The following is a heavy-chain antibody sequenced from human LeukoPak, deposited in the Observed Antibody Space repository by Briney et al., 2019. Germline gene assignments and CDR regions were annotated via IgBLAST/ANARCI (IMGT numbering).Heavy chain of an antibody. CDR3: AKAPVTTCRGAFCYPFDY. CDR2: ISDTGNT. J-gene: IGHJ4*02. V-gene: IGHV3-23*01. Sequence: PGGSLRLSCAASGLTFSSYEMSWVRQAPGKALEWVSAISDTGNTYHADSVKGRFTISRDSSKNTLFLQMNRLRPEDAAVYYCAKAPVTTCRGAFCYPFDYWGLGTLVTVSS. CDR1: GLTFSSYE. D-gene: IGHD2-15*01.